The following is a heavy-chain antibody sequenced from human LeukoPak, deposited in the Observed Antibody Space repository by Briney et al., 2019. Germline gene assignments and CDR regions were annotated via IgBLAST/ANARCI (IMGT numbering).Heavy chain of an antibody. CDR1: GFIFDDYG. CDR3: VRDWKYINDWYGI. V-gene: IGHV3-20*04. Sequence: PGGSLRLSCAASGFIFDDYGMTWVRQAPGKGLEWVSGINWNGDSTGNADSVKGRFTISRDNAKNSVYLQMNSLRAEDTAFYYCVRDWKYINDWYGIWGQGTLVTVSS. CDR2: INWNGDST. D-gene: IGHD3-9*01. J-gene: IGHJ4*02.